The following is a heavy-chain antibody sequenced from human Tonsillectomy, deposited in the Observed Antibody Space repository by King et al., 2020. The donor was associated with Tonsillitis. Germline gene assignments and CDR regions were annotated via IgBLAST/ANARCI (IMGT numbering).Heavy chain of an antibody. J-gene: IGHJ5*02. CDR3: ASLAYCGGDCYSSWFDP. CDR2: INHSGST. CDR1: GGSFSGYY. D-gene: IGHD2-21*02. V-gene: IGHV4-34*01. Sequence: VQLQQWGAGLLKPSETLSLTCAVYGGSFSGYYWSWIRQPPGKGLECIGEINHSGSTNYNPSLKSRVTISVDTSKNQFSLKLSSVTAADTALYYCASLAYCGGDCYSSWFDPWGQGTLVTVSS.